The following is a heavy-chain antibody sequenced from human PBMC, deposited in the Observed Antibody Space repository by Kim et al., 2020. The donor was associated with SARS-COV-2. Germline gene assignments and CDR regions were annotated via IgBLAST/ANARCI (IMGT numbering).Heavy chain of an antibody. Sequence: SLKSRVTRAVDTSKNQFSLKLSSVTAADTAVYYCARDEGPGEPANYGMDVWGQGTTVTVSS. V-gene: IGHV4-31*02. D-gene: IGHD7-27*01. CDR3: ARDEGPGEPANYGMDV. J-gene: IGHJ6*02.